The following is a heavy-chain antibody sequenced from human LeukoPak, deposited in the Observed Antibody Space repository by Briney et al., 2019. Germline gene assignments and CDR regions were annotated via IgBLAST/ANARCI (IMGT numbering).Heavy chain of an antibody. CDR2: ISAYNGNT. Sequence: GASVKVSCKASGYTFTSYGISWVRQAPGQGLEWMGWISAYNGNTNYAQKLQGRVTMTTDTSTSTGYMELRSLRSDDTAVYYCAREDIAAAGTMDYWGQGTLVTVSS. D-gene: IGHD6-13*01. CDR3: AREDIAAAGTMDY. CDR1: GYTFTSYG. V-gene: IGHV1-18*01. J-gene: IGHJ4*02.